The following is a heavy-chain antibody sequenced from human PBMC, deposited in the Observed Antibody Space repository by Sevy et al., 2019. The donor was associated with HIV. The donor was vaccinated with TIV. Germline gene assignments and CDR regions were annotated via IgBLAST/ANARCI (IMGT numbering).Heavy chain of an antibody. CDR3: ARDTTVTRIFNY. CDR2: ITNSGATK. CDR1: GFSFNIYS. Sequence: GGSLRLSCAASGFSFNIYSMNWVRQAPGKGLEWLSSITNSGATKYYVESVKGRFTISRDNAKNSLYLQMDSLRDEDTAVYYCARDTTVTRIFNYWGQGTLVTVSS. V-gene: IGHV3-48*02. D-gene: IGHD3-3*02. J-gene: IGHJ4*02.